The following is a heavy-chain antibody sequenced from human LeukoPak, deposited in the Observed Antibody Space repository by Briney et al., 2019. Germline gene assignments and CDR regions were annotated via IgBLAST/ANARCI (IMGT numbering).Heavy chain of an antibody. CDR1: GGSISSGSYY. V-gene: IGHV4-61*02. D-gene: IGHD6-19*01. CDR3: ARRGMYSSGQVDY. Sequence: SETLSLTCTVSGGSISSGSYYWSWIRQPAGKGLEWIGRIYTSGSTNYNPSLKSRVTISVDTSKNQFSLKLSSVTAADTAVYYCARRGMYSSGQVDYWGQGTLVTVSS. CDR2: IYTSGST. J-gene: IGHJ4*02.